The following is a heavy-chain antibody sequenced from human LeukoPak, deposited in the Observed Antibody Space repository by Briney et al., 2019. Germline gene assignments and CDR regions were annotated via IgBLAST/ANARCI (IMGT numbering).Heavy chain of an antibody. CDR1: GFTFSGYG. V-gene: IGHV3-23*01. Sequence: PGGTLRLSCAASGFTFSGYGMSWVRQAPGKGLEWVSAISDSGGSAYYADSVKGRFTISRDNAKNSLYLQMNSLRAEDTAVYYCAELGITMIGGVWGKGTTVTISS. CDR3: AELGITMIGGV. D-gene: IGHD3-10*02. CDR2: ISDSGGSA. J-gene: IGHJ6*04.